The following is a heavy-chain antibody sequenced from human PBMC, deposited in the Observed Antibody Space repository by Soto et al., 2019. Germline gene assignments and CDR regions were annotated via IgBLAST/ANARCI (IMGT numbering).Heavy chain of an antibody. CDR1: GFTFSSYW. J-gene: IGHJ4*02. CDR3: ARDSRASIAAAGTSDY. Sequence: GGSLRLSCAASGFTFSSYWMSWVRQDPGKGLEWVANIKQDGSEKYYVDSVKGRFTISRDNAKNSLYLQMNSLRAEDTAVYYCARDSRASIAAAGTSDYWGQGTLVTVSS. D-gene: IGHD6-13*01. V-gene: IGHV3-7*01. CDR2: IKQDGSEK.